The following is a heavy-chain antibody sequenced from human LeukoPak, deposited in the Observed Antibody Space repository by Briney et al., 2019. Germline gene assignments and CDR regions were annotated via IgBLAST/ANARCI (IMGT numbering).Heavy chain of an antibody. J-gene: IGHJ5*02. Sequence: SVKVSCKASGGTFSSYAISWVRQAPGQGLEWMGGIIPIFGTANYAQKFQGRVTITADKSTSTAYMELSSLRSEDTAVYYCARAEGQQLATNWFDPWGQGTLVTVSS. CDR3: ARAEGQQLATNWFDP. D-gene: IGHD6-13*01. CDR1: GGTFSSYA. V-gene: IGHV1-69*06. CDR2: IIPIFGTA.